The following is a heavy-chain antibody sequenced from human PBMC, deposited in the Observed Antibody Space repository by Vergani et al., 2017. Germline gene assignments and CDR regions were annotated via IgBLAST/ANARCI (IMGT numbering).Heavy chain of an antibody. CDR1: GGTFSSYA. Sequence: QVQLVQSGAEVKKPGSSVKVSCKASGGTFSSYAISWVRQAPGQGLEWMGGIIPIFGTANYAQKFQGRVTITADESTSTAYMELSSLRSEDTAVYYCAGALVVVPAAGYYYYMDVWGKGTTVTVSS. D-gene: IGHD2-2*01. J-gene: IGHJ6*03. V-gene: IGHV1-69*12. CDR2: IIPIFGTA. CDR3: AGALVVVPAAGYYYYMDV.